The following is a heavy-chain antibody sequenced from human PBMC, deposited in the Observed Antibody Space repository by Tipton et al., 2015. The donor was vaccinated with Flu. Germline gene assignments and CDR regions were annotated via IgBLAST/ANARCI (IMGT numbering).Heavy chain of an antibody. D-gene: IGHD1-1*01. J-gene: IGHJ4*02. V-gene: IGHV5-51*01. CDR2: IYPGDSDT. Sequence: QLVQSGAEVKKSGESLKISCKGSGYSFTRYWIGWVRQMPGKGLEWMGIIYPGDSDTSYSPSFQGQATISADKSITTAYLQWSPLKASDTAVYYCARQAPPAIAVLQTNSFDYWGQGALVSASS. CDR1: GYSFTRYW. CDR3: ARQAPPAIAVLQTNSFDY.